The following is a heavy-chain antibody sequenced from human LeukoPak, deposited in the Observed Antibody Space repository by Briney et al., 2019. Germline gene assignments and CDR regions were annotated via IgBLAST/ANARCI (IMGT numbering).Heavy chain of an antibody. D-gene: IGHD3-22*01. CDR2: IYYSGST. Sequence: SETLSLTCTVSGGSISSSSYYWGWIRQPPGKGLEWIGSIYYSGSTYYNPSLKSRVTISVDTSKSQFSLKLSSVTAADTAVYYCARLHYDSSGYLDYWGQGTLVTVSS. CDR3: ARLHYDSSGYLDY. J-gene: IGHJ4*02. V-gene: IGHV4-39*01. CDR1: GGSISSSSYY.